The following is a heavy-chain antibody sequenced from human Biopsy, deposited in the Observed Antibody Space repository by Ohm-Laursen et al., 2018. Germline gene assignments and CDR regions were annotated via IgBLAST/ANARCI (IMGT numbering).Heavy chain of an antibody. D-gene: IGHD6-19*01. V-gene: IGHV4-59*08. CDR1: GGSISGSS. J-gene: IGHJ3*02. CDR2: ISYSRDT. CDR3: AKHGSGWTGDDAFHI. Sequence: GTLSLTCTVSGGSISGSSWSWIRQAPGKGLEWIGYISYSRDTNYNPSLKSLITISVDTSKNQFSQKLTSVTAADTAVYYCAKHGSGWTGDDAFHIWGQGTMVTVSS.